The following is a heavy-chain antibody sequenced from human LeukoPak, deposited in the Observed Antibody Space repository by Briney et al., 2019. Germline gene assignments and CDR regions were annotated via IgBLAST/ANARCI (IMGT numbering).Heavy chain of an antibody. D-gene: IGHD6-6*01. J-gene: IGHJ6*02. CDR3: ARSSAEVLNYYYYAMDV. Sequence: ASVKVSRKASGYTLTSYGISWIRQAPGQGLEWMGWISGYNGNANYPQKLQGRVTMTTDTSTSTSYMELRSLRSDDTAVYYCARSSAEVLNYYYYAMDVWAQGTTVTVSS. V-gene: IGHV1-18*01. CDR1: GYTLTSYG. CDR2: ISGYNGNA.